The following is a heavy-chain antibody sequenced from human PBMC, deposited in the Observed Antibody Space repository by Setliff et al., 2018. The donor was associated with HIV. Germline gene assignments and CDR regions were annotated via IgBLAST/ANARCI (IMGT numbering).Heavy chain of an antibody. V-gene: IGHV4-4*07. CDR1: DSGTYY. D-gene: IGHD4-17*01. Sequence: SETLSLTCTVSDSGTYYWSWSRQPAGKGLAWIGRVSSRGDTNYNPSLKSRVTMSVDTSKNQFSLKLTSVTASDTAVYYCARAAAGNTGPFDLWGQGSPVTVSS. CDR3: ARAAAGNTGPFDL. CDR2: VSSRGDT. J-gene: IGHJ4*02.